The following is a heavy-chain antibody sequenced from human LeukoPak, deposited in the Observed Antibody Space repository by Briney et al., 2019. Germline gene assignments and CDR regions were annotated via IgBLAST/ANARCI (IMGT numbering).Heavy chain of an antibody. Sequence: QTGRSLRLSCAASGFTFSSYAMHWVRQAPGKGQEWVAVISYDGSNKYYADSVKGRFTISRDNSKNTLYLQMNSLRAEDTAVYYCARGCEQLVRGGCRGSIDYWGQGTLVTVSS. D-gene: IGHD6-13*01. CDR1: GFTFSSYA. V-gene: IGHV3-30-3*01. J-gene: IGHJ4*02. CDR2: ISYDGSNK. CDR3: ARGCEQLVRGGCRGSIDY.